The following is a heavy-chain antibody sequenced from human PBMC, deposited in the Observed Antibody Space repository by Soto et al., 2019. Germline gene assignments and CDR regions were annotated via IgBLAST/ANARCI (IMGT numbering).Heavy chain of an antibody. Sequence: EVQLVESGGGVLRPGGSLRLSCAASGFTFDDYGMSWVRQAPGKGLGGVSGINWNGGTTGYADSVKGRFTISRDNTKNSVYLQMIRVRAEDAGLYYCARQTGNFDYWGQGTMVTVSS. CDR3: ARQTGNFDY. V-gene: IGHV3-20*04. CDR1: GFTFDDYG. D-gene: IGHD3-9*01. CDR2: INWNGGTT. J-gene: IGHJ4*02.